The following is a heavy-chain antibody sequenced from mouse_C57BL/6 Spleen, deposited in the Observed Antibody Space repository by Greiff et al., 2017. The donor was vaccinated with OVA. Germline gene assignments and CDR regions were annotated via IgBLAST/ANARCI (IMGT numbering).Heavy chain of an antibody. CDR2: INPYNGGT. CDR3: ARRDDSNPFAD. Sequence: EVQLQQSGPVLVKPGASVKMSCKASGYTFTDYYMNWVKQSHGKSLEWIGVINPYNGGTSYNQKFKGKATLTVDKSSSTAYMELNSLTSEDSAVYYCARRDDSNPFADWGKGTLVTVSA. J-gene: IGHJ3*01. CDR1: GYTFTDYY. D-gene: IGHD2-5*01. V-gene: IGHV1-19*01.